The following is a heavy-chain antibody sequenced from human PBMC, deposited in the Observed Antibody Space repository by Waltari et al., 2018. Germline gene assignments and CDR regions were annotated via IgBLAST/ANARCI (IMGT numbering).Heavy chain of an antibody. Sequence: QVQLQESGPGLVKPSQPLSLPCTVSGGPISSGDYYWRWVRQPPGKGLEWIGYIYKSGIAYFNPPIKSRATISLDTSKNHFSLRLTSVTAADAAVYYCARDRGGYYMDVWGQGTTVTVSS. J-gene: IGHJ6*03. V-gene: IGHV4-30-4*01. CDR1: GGPISSGDYY. D-gene: IGHD3-10*01. CDR2: IYKSGIA. CDR3: ARDRGGYYMDV.